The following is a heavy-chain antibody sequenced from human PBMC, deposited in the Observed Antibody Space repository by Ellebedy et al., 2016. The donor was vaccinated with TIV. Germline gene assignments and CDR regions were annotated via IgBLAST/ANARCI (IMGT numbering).Heavy chain of an antibody. Sequence: MPSETLSLTCTVSGGPISSSSYYWGWIRQPPGKGLEWIGKIYYSGSTYYNPSLKSRVTISLDTSKNQFSLKLSSVTAADTAVYYCARESSGWYNSVYYYYYGMDVWGQGTTVTVS. CDR3: ARESSGWYNSVYYYYYGMDV. CDR1: GGPISSSSYY. J-gene: IGHJ6*02. V-gene: IGHV4-39*01. D-gene: IGHD6-19*01. CDR2: IYYSGST.